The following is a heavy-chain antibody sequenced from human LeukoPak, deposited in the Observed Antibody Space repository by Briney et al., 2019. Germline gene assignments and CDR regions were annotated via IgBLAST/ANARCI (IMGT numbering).Heavy chain of an antibody. CDR1: EYTFTGYY. V-gene: IGHV1-2*02. CDR3: ARIRYCGGISCYYIDY. D-gene: IGHD2-2*01. J-gene: IGHJ4*02. CDR2: VDPNTGDS. Sequence: ASVKVSCKASEYTFTGYYIHWVRQAPGQGLEWMGWVDPNTGDSNYVQKFQGRVTMTRDTSVSTAYMELSRLRSDDTAFYYCARIRYCGGISCYYIDYWGQGTLVTVSA.